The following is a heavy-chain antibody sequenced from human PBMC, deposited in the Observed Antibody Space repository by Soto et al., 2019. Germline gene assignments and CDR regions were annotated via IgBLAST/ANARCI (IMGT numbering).Heavy chain of an antibody. J-gene: IGHJ5*02. D-gene: IGHD2-15*01. CDR3: ARRINWFDP. Sequence: PSETLSLTCTVSGGSISSSSYYWGWIRHPPGKGLEWIGSIYYSGSTYYNPSLKSRVTISVDTSKNQFSLKLSSVTAADTAVYYCARRINWFDPWGQGTLVTVSS. CDR2: IYYSGST. CDR1: GGSISSSSYY. V-gene: IGHV4-39*01.